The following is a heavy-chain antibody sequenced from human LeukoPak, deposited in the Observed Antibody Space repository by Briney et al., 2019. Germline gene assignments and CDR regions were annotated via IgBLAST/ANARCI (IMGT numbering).Heavy chain of an antibody. CDR1: GFTFSTYS. V-gene: IGHV3-48*01. J-gene: IGHJ4*02. Sequence: GGSLRLSCAASGFTFSTYSMNWVRQAPGKGREWVSYISSSSRSINYADSVKGRFTISRDNAKNSLYLQMNSLRAEDTAVYYCARERARDGNYHFDYWGQGTLVTVSS. CDR3: ARERARDGNYHFDY. D-gene: IGHD5-24*01. CDR2: ISSSSRSI.